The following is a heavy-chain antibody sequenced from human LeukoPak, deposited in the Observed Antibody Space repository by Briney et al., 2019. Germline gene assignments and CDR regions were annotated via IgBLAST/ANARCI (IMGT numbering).Heavy chain of an antibody. D-gene: IGHD2-15*01. CDR3: ARDGVCSGGSCFTTGGDY. J-gene: IGHJ4*02. CDR1: GFTFSSYW. V-gene: IGHV3-7*01. CDR2: IKQDGSEK. Sequence: GGSLRLSCAASGFTFSSYWMSWVRQAPGKGLEWVANIKQDGSEKYYVDSVKGRFTISRDNAKNSLCLQMNSLRAEDTAVYYCARDGVCSGGSCFTTGGDYWGQGTLVTVSS.